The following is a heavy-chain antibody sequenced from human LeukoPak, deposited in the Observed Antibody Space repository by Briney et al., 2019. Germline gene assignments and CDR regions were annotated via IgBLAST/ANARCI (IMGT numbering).Heavy chain of an antibody. CDR3: ARALVAGVTLNALDI. CDR1: GFSFSSYW. V-gene: IGHV3-74*01. Sequence: PGGSLRLSCAASGFSFSSYWMHWVRQAPGKGLVWVASIQYDGSTTNYADSVKGRFTISRDNAKKTLYVQMNSLRAEDTAVYYCARALVAGVTLNALDIWGQGTMVTVSS. J-gene: IGHJ3*02. CDR2: IQYDGSTT. D-gene: IGHD2-15*01.